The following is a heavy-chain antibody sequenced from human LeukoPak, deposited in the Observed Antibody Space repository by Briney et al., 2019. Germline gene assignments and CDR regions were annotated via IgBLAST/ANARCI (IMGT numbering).Heavy chain of an antibody. V-gene: IGHV3-33*01. J-gene: IGHJ5*02. D-gene: IGHD3-9*01. CDR2: IWHDGSNK. Sequence: GGSLRLSCAASGFTFSSYGMHWVRQAPGKGLEWVAVIWHDGSNKYYADSVKGRFTISRDNSKNTLYLQMNSLRAEDTAVYYCARVGYDILTGYYGENWSDPWGQGTLVTVSS. CDR3: ARVGYDILTGYYGENWSDP. CDR1: GFTFSSYG.